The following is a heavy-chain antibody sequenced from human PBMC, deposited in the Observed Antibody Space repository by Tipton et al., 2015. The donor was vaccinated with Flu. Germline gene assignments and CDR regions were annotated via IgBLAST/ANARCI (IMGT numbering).Heavy chain of an antibody. Sequence: TLSLTCTVSGGSISSNYWSWIRQPPGKGLEWIGYIYYSGSTNYNPSLKSRVTISVDTSKNQFSLNLTSVTAADTAVYYCARHMSGGTRRGYVYWGQGTLVTVSS. V-gene: IGHV4-59*08. CDR3: ARHMSGGTRRGYVY. D-gene: IGHD2-15*01. CDR1: GGSISSNY. J-gene: IGHJ4*02. CDR2: IYYSGST.